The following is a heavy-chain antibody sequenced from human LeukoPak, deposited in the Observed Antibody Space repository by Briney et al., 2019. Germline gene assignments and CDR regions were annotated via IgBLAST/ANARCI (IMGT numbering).Heavy chain of an antibody. V-gene: IGHV3-64D*06. CDR1: GFPFSSYA. CDR3: VKGACTSSSCFLDY. CDR2: ISRNGGST. D-gene: IGHD3-22*01. J-gene: IGHJ4*02. Sequence: PGGPLSLLCSASGFPFSSYAIQWVRQAPGRGLEYVSAISRNGGSTYHADSVSGRLTISRDNPKNTLYLQMSSLRAEDTAVYCCVKGACTSSSCFLDYWGQGTLVTVSS.